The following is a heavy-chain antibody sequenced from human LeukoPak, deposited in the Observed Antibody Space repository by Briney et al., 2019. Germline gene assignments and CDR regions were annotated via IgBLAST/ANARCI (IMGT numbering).Heavy chain of an antibody. Sequence: GGSLRLSCAASGFTFSSYAMSRVRQAPGKGVEWVSAFSGSGGSTYYADSVKGRFTISRDNSKNTLYQQMNSPGAEDTAVYYCAKGRRYSYGFAFYCYGMDVWGQGTTVSVSS. CDR3: AKGRRYSYGFAFYCYGMDV. CDR2: FSGSGGST. CDR1: GFTFSSYA. D-gene: IGHD5-18*01. V-gene: IGHV3-23*01. J-gene: IGHJ6*02.